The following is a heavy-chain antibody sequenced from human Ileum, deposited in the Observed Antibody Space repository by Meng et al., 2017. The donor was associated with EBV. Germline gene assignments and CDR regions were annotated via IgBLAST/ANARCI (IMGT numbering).Heavy chain of an antibody. V-gene: IGHV4-4*02. J-gene: IGHJ4*02. CDR1: GGSISRLNW. CDR3: AGKREYVNAWPFDY. Sequence: QGPLQRAGPGLVKPSGALSLTYAVSGGSISRLNWWTWVRQPPGKGLEWIEEIFHSGITNYNPSLKSRVTISVDKSKSQFSLKLSSVTAADTAVYYCAGKREYVNAWPFDYWGQGTLVTVSS. CDR2: IFHSGIT. D-gene: IGHD2/OR15-2a*01.